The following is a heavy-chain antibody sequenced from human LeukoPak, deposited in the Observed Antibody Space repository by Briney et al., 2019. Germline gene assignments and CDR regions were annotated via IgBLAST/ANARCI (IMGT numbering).Heavy chain of an antibody. CDR3: ARTLGLTSWYYFDY. CDR2: IKSGGSST. D-gene: IGHD2-8*02. V-gene: IGHV3-74*01. J-gene: IGHJ4*02. CDR1: GFTFSSYW. Sequence: PGGSLRLSCAASGFTFSSYWMHWVRQAPGKGLVWVSRIKSGGSSTSYADSVKGRFTISRDNAKNTLYLQMKSLRAEDTAVYYCARTLGLTSWYYFDYWGQGTLVTVSS.